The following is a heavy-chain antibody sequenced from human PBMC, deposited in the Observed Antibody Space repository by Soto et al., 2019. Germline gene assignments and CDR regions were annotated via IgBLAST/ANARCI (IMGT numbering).Heavy chain of an antibody. Sequence: QVQLQESGPGLVKTSETLSLTCTVSGGSVSSGPYHWNWVRQPPGKGLEWIGHISYSGTANYNPSLRGRVIMATDTSMNHFSLRLTSVTAADTAVYYCMGSHGAYWSQGALVSVSP. V-gene: IGHV4-61*01. CDR3: MGSHGAY. J-gene: IGHJ4*02. CDR1: GGSVSSGPYH. D-gene: IGHD2-8*01. CDR2: ISYSGTA.